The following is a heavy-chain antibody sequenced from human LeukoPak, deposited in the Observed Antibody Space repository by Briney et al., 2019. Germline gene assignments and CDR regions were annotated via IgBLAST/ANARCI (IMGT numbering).Heavy chain of an antibody. CDR1: GGSISSGSYY. D-gene: IGHD5-18*01. V-gene: IGHV4-61*02. Sequence: PSETLSLTCTVSGGSISSGSYYWSWIRQPAGKGLEWIGRIYTSGSTNYNPSLKSRVIISVDTSKNQFSLKLSSVTAADTAVYYCARVQPYTSGYYYYYYMDVWGKGTTVTVSS. CDR2: IYTSGST. J-gene: IGHJ6*03. CDR3: ARVQPYTSGYYYYYYMDV.